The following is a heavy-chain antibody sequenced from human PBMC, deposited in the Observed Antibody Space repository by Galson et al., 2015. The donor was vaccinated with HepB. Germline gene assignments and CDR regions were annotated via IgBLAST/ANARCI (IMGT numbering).Heavy chain of an antibody. CDR2: INQDGRSK. CDR1: GFTFSSYW. CDR3: ARRISLVRGIITKPDYYYGMDV. V-gene: IGHV3-7*03. Sequence: SLRLSCAASGFTFSSYWMNWVRQAPGKGLEWVAHINQDGRSKYYVDSVKGRFTISRDNAKDSVSLQLDSLRAEDTAVYYCARRISLVRGIITKPDYYYGMDVWGQGTTVTVAS. D-gene: IGHD3-10*01. J-gene: IGHJ6*02.